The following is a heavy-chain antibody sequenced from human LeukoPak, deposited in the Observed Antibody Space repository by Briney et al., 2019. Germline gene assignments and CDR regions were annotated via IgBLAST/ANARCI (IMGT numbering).Heavy chain of an antibody. CDR3: TRAPILRYFDWLLGSYFDY. Sequence: GGSLRLSCTASGFTFGDYAMSWFRQAPGEGLEWVGFIRSKAYGGTTEYAASVKGRFTISRDDSKSIAYLQMNSLKTEDTAVYYCTRAPILRYFDWLLGSYFDYWGQGTLVTVSS. CDR2: IRSKAYGGTT. D-gene: IGHD3-9*01. J-gene: IGHJ4*02. CDR1: GFTFGDYA. V-gene: IGHV3-49*03.